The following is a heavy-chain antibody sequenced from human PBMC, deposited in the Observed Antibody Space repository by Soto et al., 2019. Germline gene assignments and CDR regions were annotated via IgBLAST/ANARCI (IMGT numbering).Heavy chain of an antibody. CDR3: ARDRSYGSHGMDV. CDR2: IIPIFGTA. CDR1: GGTFSSYA. J-gene: IGHJ6*02. V-gene: IGHV1-69*13. D-gene: IGHD5-18*01. Sequence: SVKVSCKASGGTFSSYAISWVRQAPGQGLEWMGGIIPIFGTANYAQKFQGRVTITADESTSTAYMELSSLRSEDTAVYYCARDRSYGSHGMDVWGQGATVTVSS.